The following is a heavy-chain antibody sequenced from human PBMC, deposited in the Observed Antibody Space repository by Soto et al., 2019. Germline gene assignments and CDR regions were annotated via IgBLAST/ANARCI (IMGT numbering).Heavy chain of an antibody. D-gene: IGHD5-12*01. CDR1: GGSISSSSYY. CDR3: ASHSRDGYNDPSDY. Sequence: QLQLQESGPGLVKPSETLSLTCTVSGGSISSSSYYWGWIRQPPGKGLEWIGSIYYSGSTYYNPSLKSRVTISVDTSKNQFSLKLSSVTAADTAVYYCASHSRDGYNDPSDYWGQGTLVTVSS. CDR2: IYYSGST. J-gene: IGHJ4*02. V-gene: IGHV4-39*01.